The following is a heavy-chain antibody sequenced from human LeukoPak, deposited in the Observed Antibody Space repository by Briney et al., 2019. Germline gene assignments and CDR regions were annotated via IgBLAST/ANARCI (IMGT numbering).Heavy chain of an antibody. V-gene: IGHV4-30-2*01. CDR1: GGSISSGGYY. CDR3: ARDLGYDFDY. Sequence: SETLSLTCTVSGGSISSGGYYWSWIRQPPGKGLEWIGYIYHSGSTYYNPSLKSRVTISVDRSKNQFSLKLSSVTAADTAVYYCARDLGYDFDYWGQGTLVTVSS. J-gene: IGHJ4*02. CDR2: IYHSGST. D-gene: IGHD5-12*01.